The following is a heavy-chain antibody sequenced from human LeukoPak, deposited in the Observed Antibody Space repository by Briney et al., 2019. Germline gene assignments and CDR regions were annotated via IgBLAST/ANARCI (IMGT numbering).Heavy chain of an antibody. J-gene: IGHJ2*01. D-gene: IGHD6-13*01. Sequence: SETLSLTCTVSGGSISDYYWSWIRQPPGKGLEWIGYIHYSGTTSYNPSLKSRVTISVDTSKNQFSLRLRSVTAADTAVYYCARTYGSSGLGYFDLWGRGTLVTVSS. CDR3: ARTYGSSGLGYFDL. CDR1: GGSISDYY. V-gene: IGHV4-59*01. CDR2: IHYSGTT.